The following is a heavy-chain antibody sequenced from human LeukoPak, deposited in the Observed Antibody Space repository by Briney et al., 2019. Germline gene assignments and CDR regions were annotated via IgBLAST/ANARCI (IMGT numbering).Heavy chain of an antibody. CDR2: ISYSGKT. J-gene: IGHJ5*02. CDR3: ARGRFSMELFHKNYNWFDP. Sequence: PSETLSLTCTVSGDSISSSAFYWGWIRQPPGKGLEWIASISYSGKTLYNPSLQTRVTISVDTSKNQFSLKLSSVTAADTAVYYCARGRFSMELFHKNYNWFDPWGQGTLVTVSS. CDR1: GDSISSSAFY. D-gene: IGHD3-10*01. V-gene: IGHV4-39*07.